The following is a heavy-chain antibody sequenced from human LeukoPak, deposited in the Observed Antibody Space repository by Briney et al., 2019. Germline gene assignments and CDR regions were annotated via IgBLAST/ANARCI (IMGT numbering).Heavy chain of an antibody. CDR2: ISSSSSTI. CDR1: GFTFSSYS. Sequence: GGSLRLSCAASGFTFSSYSMNWVRQAPGKGLEWVSYISSSSSTIYYADSVKGRFTISRDNAKNSLYLQMNSLRAEDTAVYYCARTSRTAAADYWGQGTLVTVSS. D-gene: IGHD6-13*01. V-gene: IGHV3-48*01. CDR3: ARTSRTAAADY. J-gene: IGHJ4*02.